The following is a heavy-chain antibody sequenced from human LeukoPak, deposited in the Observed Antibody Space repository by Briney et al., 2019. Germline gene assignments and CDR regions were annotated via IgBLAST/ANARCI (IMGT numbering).Heavy chain of an antibody. Sequence: PSETLSLTCTVSGGSISSSNYYWGWIRQPPGMTLEWIGYIYYSGSTYYNPSLKSRVTISVDRSKNQFSLKLSSVTAADTAVYYCARVGPPLNYYDSSGSAFDIWGQGTMVTVSS. CDR2: IYYSGST. CDR3: ARVGPPLNYYDSSGSAFDI. J-gene: IGHJ3*02. D-gene: IGHD3-22*01. V-gene: IGHV4-61*05. CDR1: GGSISSSNYY.